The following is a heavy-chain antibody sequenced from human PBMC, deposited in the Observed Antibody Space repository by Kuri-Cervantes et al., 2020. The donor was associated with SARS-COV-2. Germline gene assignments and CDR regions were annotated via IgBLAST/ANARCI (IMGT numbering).Heavy chain of an antibody. D-gene: IGHD3-10*01. CDR2: VFYSGST. CDR3: ARGLVWYFDL. CDR1: GGSISNYY. J-gene: IGHJ2*01. Sequence: SETLSHTCTVSGGSISNYYWSWIRQPPGKGLEWIGNVFYSGSTNYNPSLKSRVAISLNTSASQFSLKVTSVTAADTAVYYCARGLVWYFDLWGRGTLVTVYS. V-gene: IGHV4-59*01.